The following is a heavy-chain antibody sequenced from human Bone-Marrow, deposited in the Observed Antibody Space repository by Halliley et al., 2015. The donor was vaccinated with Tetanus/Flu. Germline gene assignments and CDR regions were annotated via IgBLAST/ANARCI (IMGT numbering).Heavy chain of an antibody. J-gene: IGHJ4*02. V-gene: IGHV5-10-1*01. CDR2: IDPTASYL. D-gene: IGHD6-19*01. Sequence: EWMGTIDPTASYLKYAPPFQGHVPVSSARSISPAYLRWSSLRASDTAIYYCATFEYSSSDFDYWGQGTQVTVSS. CDR3: ATFEYSSSDFDY.